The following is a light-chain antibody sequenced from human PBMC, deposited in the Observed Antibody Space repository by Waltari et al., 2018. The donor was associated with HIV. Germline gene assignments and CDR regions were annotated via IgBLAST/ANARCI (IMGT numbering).Light chain of an antibody. CDR3: QQYFAVPLT. J-gene: IGKJ4*01. Sequence: DIQMTQSQSSLSASRGDTVTITCRASQDISSSVSWFQQQPGKVPKLLVHGAFILQRGVPSRFRGSGSGTDYTLTISGLQAEDFATYFCQQYFAVPLTFGGGTRV. CDR1: QDISSS. V-gene: IGKV1-NL1*01. CDR2: GAF.